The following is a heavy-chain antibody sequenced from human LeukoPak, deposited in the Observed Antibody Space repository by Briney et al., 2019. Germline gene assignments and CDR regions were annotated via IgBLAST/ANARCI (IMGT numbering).Heavy chain of an antibody. V-gene: IGHV3-48*02. Sequence: GRSLRLSCSASGFSLSDYGMSWVRQAPGKGLEWVSYITMNSVRLYADSMKGRFTISRDNDKNSVYLQMNSLRDEDTAVYYCTRGRYQFLGPNDYWGQGSLVTVSS. J-gene: IGHJ4*02. CDR3: TRGRYQFLGPNDY. CDR2: ITMNSVR. CDR1: GFSLSDYG. D-gene: IGHD2-2*01.